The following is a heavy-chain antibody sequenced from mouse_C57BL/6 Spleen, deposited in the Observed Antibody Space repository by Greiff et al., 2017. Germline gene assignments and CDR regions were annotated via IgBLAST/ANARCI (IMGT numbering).Heavy chain of an antibody. V-gene: IGHV1-53*01. CDR1: GYTFTSYW. CDR2: INPSNGGT. J-gene: IGHJ2*01. Sequence: QVQLQQPGTELVKPGASVKLSCKASGYTFTSYWMHWVKQRPGQGLEWIGNINPSNGGTNYTEKFKSKATLTVDKSSSTAYMQLSSLTSEDSAVYYCAREGLRLPDFDYWGQGTTLTVSS. D-gene: IGHD3-2*02. CDR3: AREGLRLPDFDY.